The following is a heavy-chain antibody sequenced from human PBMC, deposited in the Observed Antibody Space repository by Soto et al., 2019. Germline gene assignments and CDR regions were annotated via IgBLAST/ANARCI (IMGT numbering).Heavy chain of an antibody. J-gene: IGHJ3*02. CDR1: CYTLTSYD. V-gene: IGHV1-18*04. Sequence: ASVKVSCKASCYTLTSYDINWVRQPPGQEHEWMGWIRADNGNTNYSQKLQVRVTMTTDTSTRKAYMELRSLRSEDTAVYYCARGNFLIYAFDIWGQGTMVTVSS. CDR3: ARGNFLIYAFDI. D-gene: IGHD3-3*01. CDR2: IRADNGNT.